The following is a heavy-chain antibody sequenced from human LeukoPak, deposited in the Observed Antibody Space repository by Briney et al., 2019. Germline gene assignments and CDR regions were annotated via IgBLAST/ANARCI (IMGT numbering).Heavy chain of an antibody. D-gene: IGHD4-17*01. V-gene: IGHV1-18*01. J-gene: IGHJ4*02. CDR1: GYTFTSYV. Sequence: ASVKVSCKASGYTFTSYVISWVRQAPGQGLEWMGWISAYNGNTNYAQKLQGRVTMTTDTSTSTAYMELRSLRSDDTAVYYCARRTTVTTLFDYWGQGTLVTVSS. CDR2: ISAYNGNT. CDR3: ARRTTVTTLFDY.